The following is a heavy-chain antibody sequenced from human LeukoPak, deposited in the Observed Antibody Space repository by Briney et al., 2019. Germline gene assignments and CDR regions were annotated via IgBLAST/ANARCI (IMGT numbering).Heavy chain of an antibody. J-gene: IGHJ4*02. Sequence: GGSLRLSCAASGFTFSWYWMSWVRPAPGKGLEWVANVKEDGSEKYYVDSVKGRFTISRDNAKNSLYLQMNSLRAEDTAVYYCARGDWNDYWGQGTLVTVSS. CDR2: VKEDGSEK. CDR1: GFTFSWYW. V-gene: IGHV3-7*05. D-gene: IGHD1-1*01. CDR3: ARGDWNDY.